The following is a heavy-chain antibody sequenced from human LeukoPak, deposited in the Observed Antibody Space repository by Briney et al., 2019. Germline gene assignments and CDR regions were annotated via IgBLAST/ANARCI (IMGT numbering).Heavy chain of an antibody. V-gene: IGHV6-1*01. J-gene: IGHJ4*02. CDR3: ARGDQSFDY. D-gene: IGHD5-24*01. CDR2: IYYRSKWSN. Sequence: SQTLSLTCAISGDSVSSKSVWNWIRQSPSGGLEWLGGIYYRSKWSNNYAVSVKSRITINPDTSKNQFSLQLSSVTAEDTAVYYCARGDQSFDYWGQGTLVTVSS. CDR1: GDSVSSKSV.